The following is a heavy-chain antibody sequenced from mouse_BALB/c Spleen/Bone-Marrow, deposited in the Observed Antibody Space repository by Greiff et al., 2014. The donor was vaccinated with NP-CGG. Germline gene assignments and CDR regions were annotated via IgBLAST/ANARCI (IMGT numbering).Heavy chain of an antibody. CDR2: IRLKSNNYAT. J-gene: IGHJ2*01. Sequence: EVNVVESGGGLVQPGGSMKLSCVASGFTFSNYWMTWVRQSPEKGLEWVAEIRLKSNNYATHYAESVKGRFTISRDDSKSSVYLQMNDLRTEDTGIFYCTRVLRNFDYWGQGTTLTVSS. D-gene: IGHD1-1*01. CDR1: GFTFSNYW. CDR3: TRVLRNFDY. V-gene: IGHV6-6*02.